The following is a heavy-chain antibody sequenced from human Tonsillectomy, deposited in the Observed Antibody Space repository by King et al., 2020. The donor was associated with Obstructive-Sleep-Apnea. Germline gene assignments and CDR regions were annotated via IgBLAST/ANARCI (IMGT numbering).Heavy chain of an antibody. CDR1: GFIFSSFT. Sequence: VQLVESGGGVVQPGRSLRLSCAASGFIFSSFTTHWVRQAPGKGLEWVAVISADGTDKYYADSLKGRFTASRDNAKNTLYLQMNSLRTDDTAVYYCAREVSKLAAAGNHFDSWGQGTLVTVSS. D-gene: IGHD6-25*01. V-gene: IGHV3-30-3*01. J-gene: IGHJ4*02. CDR3: AREVSKLAAAGNHFDS. CDR2: ISADGTDK.